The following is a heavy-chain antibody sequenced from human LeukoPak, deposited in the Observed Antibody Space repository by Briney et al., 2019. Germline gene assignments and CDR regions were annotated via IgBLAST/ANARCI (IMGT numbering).Heavy chain of an antibody. D-gene: IGHD1-26*01. CDR2: ISSSSSYI. V-gene: IGHV3-21*01. Sequence: GGSLRLSCAASGFTFSSYAMSWVRQAPGKGLEWVSSISSSSSYIYYADSVKGRFTISRDNAKNSLYLQMNSLRAEDTAVYYCARGMELLQLDYWGQGTLVTVSS. J-gene: IGHJ4*02. CDR3: ARGMELLQLDY. CDR1: GFTFSSYA.